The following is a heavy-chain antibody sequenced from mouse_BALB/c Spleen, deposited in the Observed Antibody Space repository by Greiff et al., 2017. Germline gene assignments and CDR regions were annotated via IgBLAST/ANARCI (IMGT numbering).Heavy chain of an antibody. CDR2: ISSGGSYT. V-gene: IGHV5-6-4*01. D-gene: IGHD4-1*02. CDR3: TRDPNWGFAY. Sequence: EVQLVESGGGLVKPGGSLKLSCAASGFTFSSYTMSWVRQTPEKRLEWVATISSGGSYTYYPDSVKGRFTISRDNAKNTLYLQMSSLKSEDTAMYYCTRDPNWGFAYWGQGTLVTVSA. J-gene: IGHJ3*01. CDR1: GFTFSSYT.